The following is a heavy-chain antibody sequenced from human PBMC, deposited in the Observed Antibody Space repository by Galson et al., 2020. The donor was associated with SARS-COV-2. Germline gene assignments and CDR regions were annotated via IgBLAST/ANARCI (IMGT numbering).Heavy chain of an antibody. CDR3: AKAGSGWTSGLD. CDR2: LSGGGGST. Sequence: GGPLRLSCATSGFTFSSYAMSWVRQSPGKGLEWVSALSGGGGSTYYADSVKGRFTISRDNSKNTLYLQMNSLRVDDTAVYFCAKAGSGWTSGLDWGQGTLVTVSS. D-gene: IGHD6-19*01. V-gene: IGHV3-23*01. CDR1: GFTFSSYA. J-gene: IGHJ4*02.